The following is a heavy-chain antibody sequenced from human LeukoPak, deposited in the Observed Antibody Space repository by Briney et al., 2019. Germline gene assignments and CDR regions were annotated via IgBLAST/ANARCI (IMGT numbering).Heavy chain of an antibody. Sequence: PGWSLRLSCAASGFTFDDYAMHWVRQAPGKGLEWVSGISWNSGSIGYADSVKGRFTISRDNAKDSLYLQMNSLRAEDTALYYCAKDRSGSPTGTLDIWGQGTMVTVSS. CDR2: ISWNSGSI. CDR1: GFTFDDYA. V-gene: IGHV3-9*01. J-gene: IGHJ3*02. D-gene: IGHD1-7*01. CDR3: AKDRSGSPTGTLDI.